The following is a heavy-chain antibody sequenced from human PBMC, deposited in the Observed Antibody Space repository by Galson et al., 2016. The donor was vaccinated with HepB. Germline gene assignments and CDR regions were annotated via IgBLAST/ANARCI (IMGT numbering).Heavy chain of an antibody. CDR2: ISSSVSTI. V-gene: IGHV3-48*02. CDR1: GFTFNTYG. Sequence: SLRLSCAASGFTFNTYGMHWVRQAPGKGLQWVSYISSSVSTIYYADSVKGRFTISRDNAKNSVYLEMHSLRDDDTAVYYCARELVRSAFDLWGQGTMATVSS. CDR3: ARELVRSAFDL. D-gene: IGHD6-6*01. J-gene: IGHJ3*01.